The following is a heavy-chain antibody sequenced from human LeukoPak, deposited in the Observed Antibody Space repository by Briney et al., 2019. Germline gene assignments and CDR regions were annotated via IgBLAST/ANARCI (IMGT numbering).Heavy chain of an antibody. V-gene: IGHV1-18*01. CDR1: GYTFTSYG. CDR2: ISAYNGNT. J-gene: IGHJ5*02. D-gene: IGHD4-17*01. CDR3: ARTRNTVTTNWFDP. Sequence: ASVKVSCKASGYTFTSYGISWVRQAPGQGLEWMGWISAYNGNTNYAQKLQSRVTMTTDTSTSTAFMELRSLRFDDTAVYYCARTRNTVTTNWFDPWGQGTLVTVSS.